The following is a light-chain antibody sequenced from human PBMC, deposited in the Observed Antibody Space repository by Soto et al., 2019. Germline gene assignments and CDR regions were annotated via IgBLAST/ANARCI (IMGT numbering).Light chain of an antibody. CDR2: STN. CDR3: VLYMGSGISV. J-gene: IGLJ2*01. V-gene: IGLV8-61*01. Sequence: QTVVTQEPSFSVSPGGTVTLTCGLSSDSVSTSYYPSWYQQTPGQAPRTLIYSTNTRSSGVPDRFSGSILGNKAALTITGAQVDDESDYYCVLYMGSGISVFGGGTKVTVL. CDR1: SDSVSTSYY.